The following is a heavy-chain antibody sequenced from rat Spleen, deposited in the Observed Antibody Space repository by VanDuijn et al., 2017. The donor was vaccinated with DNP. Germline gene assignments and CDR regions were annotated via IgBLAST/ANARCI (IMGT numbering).Heavy chain of an antibody. V-gene: IGHV5-27*01. CDR2: ISPSGSRT. CDR1: GFTFSDYY. Sequence: EVQLVESGGGLVQPGRSLKLSCAASGFTFSDYYMAWVRQAPKKGLEWVADISPSGSRTHYPDSVKGRFTISRDNAKSTLYLQMDSLRSEDTATYYCATSSYFGYDYGFAYWGQGTLVTVSS. D-gene: IGHD1-7*01. CDR3: ATSSYFGYDYGFAY. J-gene: IGHJ3*01.